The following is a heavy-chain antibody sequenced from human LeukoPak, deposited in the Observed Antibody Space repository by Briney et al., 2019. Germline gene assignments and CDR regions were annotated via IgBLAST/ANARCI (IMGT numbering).Heavy chain of an antibody. CDR2: INPNSGGT. J-gene: IGHJ3*02. D-gene: IGHD2-2*01. V-gene: IGHV1-2*02. Sequence: ASVKVSCKASGYTFTGYYMHWVRQAPGQGLEWMGWINPNSGGTNYAQKFQGRVTMTRDTSISTAYMELSRLRSDATAVYYCARDLGFSSPAPDAFDIWGQGTMVTVSS. CDR1: GYTFTGYY. CDR3: ARDLGFSSPAPDAFDI.